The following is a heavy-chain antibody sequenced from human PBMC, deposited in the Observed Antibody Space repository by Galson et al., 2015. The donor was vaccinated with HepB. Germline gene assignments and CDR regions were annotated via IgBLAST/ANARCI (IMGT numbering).Heavy chain of an antibody. V-gene: IGHV3-23*01. CDR1: GIIFSNYA. CDR2: ISGSGSNT. CDR3: ACASSSGGGFSLFDP. J-gene: IGHJ5*02. Sequence: LRLSCAASGIIFSNYAINWVRQAPGKGLEWVSTISGSGSNTYYRDSVKGRFTISRDNSKNTVYLQMDSLRAEDTAVYFCACASSSGGGFSLFDPWGQGSLVTVSS. D-gene: IGHD6-6*01.